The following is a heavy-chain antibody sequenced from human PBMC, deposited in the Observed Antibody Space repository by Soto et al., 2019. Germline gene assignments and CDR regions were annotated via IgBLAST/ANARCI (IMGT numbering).Heavy chain of an antibody. CDR3: AHRHYEDGMDV. V-gene: IGHV2-5*01. J-gene: IGHJ6*02. CDR1: GFTLSTSGVT. CDR2: IYWNDDK. D-gene: IGHD4-17*01. Sequence: QITLKESGPTLVKPTQTLTLTCTFSGFTLSTSGVTVGWIRQAPGKALEWLALIYWNDDKRYIPSLKSRLTITKDTSKNQVVLTLTNMDPVDTATYYGAHRHYEDGMDVWGQGTTVTVSS.